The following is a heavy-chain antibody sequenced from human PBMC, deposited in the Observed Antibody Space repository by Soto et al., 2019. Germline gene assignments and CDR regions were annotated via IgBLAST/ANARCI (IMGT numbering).Heavy chain of an antibody. CDR1: GYSFTSYW. J-gene: IGHJ6*02. Sequence: GESLKISCKGSGYSFTSYWIGWVRQMPGKGLEWMGIIYPGDSGTRYSPSFQGQVTISADKSISTAYLQWSSLKASDTAMYYCARLNYDFWSGYYARLVYGMDVWGQGTTVTVSS. CDR3: ARLNYDFWSGYYARLVYGMDV. D-gene: IGHD3-3*01. CDR2: IYPGDSGT. V-gene: IGHV5-51*01.